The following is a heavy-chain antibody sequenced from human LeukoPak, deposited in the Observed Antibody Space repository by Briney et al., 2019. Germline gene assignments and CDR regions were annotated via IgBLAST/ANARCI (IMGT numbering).Heavy chain of an antibody. J-gene: IGHJ6*04. CDR2: IYFSGST. V-gene: IGHV4-61*01. CDR3: AREEGITMVRGVTSYYYYGMDV. Sequence: SETLSLTCTVSGGSVSSGTYFWSWTRQPPGKGLEWIGYIYFSGSTNYNPSLKSRVTISVDTSKNQFSLKLSSVTAADTAVYYCAREEGITMVRGVTSYYYYGMDVWGKGTTVTVSS. D-gene: IGHD3-10*01. CDR1: GGSVSSGTYF.